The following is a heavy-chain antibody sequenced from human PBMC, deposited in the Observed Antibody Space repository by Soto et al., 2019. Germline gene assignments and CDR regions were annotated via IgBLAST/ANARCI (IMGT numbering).Heavy chain of an antibody. Sequence: GGSLRLSCAASGFTFSSYAMHWVRQAPGKGLEWVAVISYDGSNKYYADSVKGRFTISRDNSKNTLYLQMNSLRAEDTAVYYCARDPGKGLLDYWGQGTLVTVSS. CDR2: ISYDGSNK. V-gene: IGHV3-30-3*01. CDR3: ARDPGKGLLDY. D-gene: IGHD3-16*01. CDR1: GFTFSSYA. J-gene: IGHJ4*02.